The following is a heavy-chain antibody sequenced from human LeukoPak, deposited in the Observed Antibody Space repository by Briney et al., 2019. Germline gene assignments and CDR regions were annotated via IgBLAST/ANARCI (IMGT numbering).Heavy chain of an antibody. D-gene: IGHD1-1*01. V-gene: IGHV4-4*02. J-gene: IGHJ4*02. CDR3: ARDGTSGRELELDY. CDR2: IYHSGST. CDR1: GFTFSSYAM. Sequence: GSLRLSCAASGFTFSSYAMSWVRQPPGKGLEWIGEIYHSGSTNYNPSLKSRVTISVDTSKNQISLKLNSVTAADTAVYYCARDGTSGRELELDYWGQGTLVTVSS.